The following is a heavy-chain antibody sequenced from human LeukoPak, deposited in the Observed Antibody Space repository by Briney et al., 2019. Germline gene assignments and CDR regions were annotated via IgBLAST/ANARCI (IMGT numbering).Heavy chain of an antibody. D-gene: IGHD3-3*01. J-gene: IGHJ4*02. Sequence: ASVKVSCKASGGTFSSCAISWVRQAPGQGLEWMGGIIPIFGTANYAQKFQGRVTITADESTSTAYMELSSLRSEDTAVYYCARETDYDFWSGYPQGYFDYWGQGTLVTVSS. CDR2: IIPIFGTA. CDR1: GGTFSSCA. V-gene: IGHV1-69*13. CDR3: ARETDYDFWSGYPQGYFDY.